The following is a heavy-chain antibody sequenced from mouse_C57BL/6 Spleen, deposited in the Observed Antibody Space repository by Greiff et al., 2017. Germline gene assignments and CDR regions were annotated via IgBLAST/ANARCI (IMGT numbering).Heavy chain of an antibody. V-gene: IGHV5-9-1*02. D-gene: IGHD2-5*01. CDR1: GFTFSSYA. CDR3: TRDRGYSNYGDYAMDY. Sequence: EVMLVESGEGLVKPGGSLKLSCAASGFTFSSYAMSWVRQTPEKRLEWVAYISSGGDYIYYADTVKGRFTISRDNARNTLYLQMSSLKSEDTAMYYCTRDRGYSNYGDYAMDYWGQGTSVTVSS. CDR2: ISSGGDYI. J-gene: IGHJ4*01.